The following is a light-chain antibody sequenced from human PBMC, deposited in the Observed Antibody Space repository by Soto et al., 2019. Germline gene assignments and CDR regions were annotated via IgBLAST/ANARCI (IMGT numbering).Light chain of an antibody. CDR2: EVT. CDR3: SSYASSSTSYV. J-gene: IGLJ1*01. CDR1: SSDVGGSNY. Sequence: QSVLTQPASVSGSPGQSITISCTGTSSDVGGSNYVSWYQQHPGKAPELMIYEVTNRPSGVSNRFSGSKSGNTASLAISGLQAEDEADYYCSSYASSSTSYVFGTGTKVTVL. V-gene: IGLV2-14*01.